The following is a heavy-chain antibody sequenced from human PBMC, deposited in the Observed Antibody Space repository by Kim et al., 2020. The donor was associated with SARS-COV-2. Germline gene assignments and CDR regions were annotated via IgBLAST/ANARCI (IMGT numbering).Heavy chain of an antibody. Sequence: ASVKVSCRTSGYTFMHYAIHWVRQVPGQKFEWMGFFDAGNNRVQYSETLQGGVTINWDTSASTTYMELSSLRFEDMAVYFCARGETYSGFRLDHWGQGTPVTVSS. J-gene: IGHJ4*02. CDR3: ARGETYSGFRLDH. D-gene: IGHD1-26*01. CDR2: FDAGNNRV. V-gene: IGHV1-3*01. CDR1: GYTFMHYA.